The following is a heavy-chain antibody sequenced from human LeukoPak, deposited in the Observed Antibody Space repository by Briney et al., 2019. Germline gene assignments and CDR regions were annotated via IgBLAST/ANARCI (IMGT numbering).Heavy chain of an antibody. CDR2: ISQDGNSK. CDR3: ARDKQWLVYGLDV. CDR1: GFNFGNHG. V-gene: IGHV3-30*03. D-gene: IGHD6-19*01. J-gene: IGHJ6*02. Sequence: GGSLRLSCVSYGFNFGNHGMHWVRQAPGKGLYWVGVISQDGNSKYYGDSVKGRFTVSRDNSRNTLYLQMNSLRGEDTAVYYCARDKQWLVYGLDVWGQGTTVTVSS.